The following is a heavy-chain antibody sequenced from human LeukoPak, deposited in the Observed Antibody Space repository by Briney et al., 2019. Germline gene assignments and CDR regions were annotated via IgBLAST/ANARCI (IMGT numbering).Heavy chain of an antibody. J-gene: IGHJ4*02. CDR3: AKLLTTVTKDFDY. CDR2: ITGNGGST. V-gene: IGHV3-64D*06. D-gene: IGHD4-17*01. Sequence: GGSLRLSCSASGFTFSSSAMHWVRQAPGKGLEYVSAITGNGGSTYYADSVKGRFTISRDNSKNTLYLQMSSLRAEDTAVYYCAKLLTTVTKDFDYWGQGTLVTVSS. CDR1: GFTFSSSA.